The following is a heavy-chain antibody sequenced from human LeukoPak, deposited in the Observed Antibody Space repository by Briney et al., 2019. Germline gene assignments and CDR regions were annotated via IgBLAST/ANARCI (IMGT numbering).Heavy chain of an antibody. CDR1: GGSISSSSYY. Sequence: EASETLSLTCTVSGGSISSSSYYWGWIRQPPGKGLEWIGYIYYSGSTNYNPSLKSRVTISVDTSKNQFSLKLSSVTAADTAVYYCARSHGSGSYYNLNDYWGQGTLVTVSS. CDR2: IYYSGST. CDR3: ARSHGSGSYYNLNDY. D-gene: IGHD3-10*01. J-gene: IGHJ4*02. V-gene: IGHV4-61*05.